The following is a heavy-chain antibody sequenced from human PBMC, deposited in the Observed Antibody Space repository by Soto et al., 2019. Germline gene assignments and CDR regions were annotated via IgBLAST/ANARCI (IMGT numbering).Heavy chain of an antibody. CDR1: GFTFSSYG. CDR2: ISYDGSNK. Sequence: GGSLRLSCAASGFTFSSYGMHWVRQAPGKGLEWVAVISYDGSNKYYADSVKGRFTISRDNSKNTLYLQMNSLRAEDTAVYYCAKDHGYYDSSGCFDYWGQGTLVTVSS. D-gene: IGHD3-22*01. V-gene: IGHV3-30*18. J-gene: IGHJ4*02. CDR3: AKDHGYYDSSGCFDY.